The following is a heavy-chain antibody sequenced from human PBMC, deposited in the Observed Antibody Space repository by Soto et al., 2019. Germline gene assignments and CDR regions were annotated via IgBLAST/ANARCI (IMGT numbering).Heavy chain of an antibody. V-gene: IGHV1-69*06. CDR2: IIPIVGTA. CDR3: ARRGYCSSTSCPDPYYYYGMDV. J-gene: IGHJ6*02. CDR1: GGTFSSYA. D-gene: IGHD2-2*01. Sequence: QVQLVQSGAEVKKPGSSVNVSCKASGGTFSSYAISWVRQAPGQGLEWIGGIIPIVGTANYAQKFQGRVTITADKSTSTAYMELSSLGSEDPAVYYCARRGYCSSTSCPDPYYYYGMDVWGQGTTVTVSS.